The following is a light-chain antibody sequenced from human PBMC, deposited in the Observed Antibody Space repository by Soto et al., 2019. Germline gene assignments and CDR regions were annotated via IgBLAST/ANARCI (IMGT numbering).Light chain of an antibody. J-gene: IGKJ1*01. CDR1: QSVSSNY. V-gene: IGKV3-20*01. CDR2: GAS. Sequence: EIALTQSPGTLSLSPGERATPSCRASQSVSSNYLAWYQHRPGQAPRLLIYGASSRATGIPARFSGSGSGTDFTLTISSLEPDDFAVYYCQQYNNWWTFGQGTKVDIK. CDR3: QQYNNWWT.